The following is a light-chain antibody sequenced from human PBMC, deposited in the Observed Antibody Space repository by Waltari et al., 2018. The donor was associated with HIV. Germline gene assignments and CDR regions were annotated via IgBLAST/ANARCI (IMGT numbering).Light chain of an antibody. V-gene: IGKV3-20*01. CDR1: QTISKSH. Sequence: EIVLTQSPATLSLSPGERATLSCRASQTISKSHLVWYQQKSGQAPSLLIYGTSTRATAVPDRFTGSGSGTNFTLTVSRLEPEDFAVYYCQQCSRSPWTFGQGTKVEIK. CDR2: GTS. CDR3: QQCSRSPWT. J-gene: IGKJ1*01.